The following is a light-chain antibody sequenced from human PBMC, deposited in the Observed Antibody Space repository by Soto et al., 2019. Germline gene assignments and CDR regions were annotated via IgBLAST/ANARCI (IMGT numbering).Light chain of an antibody. V-gene: IGKV3-15*01. J-gene: IGKJ1*01. Sequence: IVFTQSTGTLSLSPGDRATLSFRASQSVSSNLAWYQQKPGQAPRLLIYGASTRATGIPARFSGSGSGTEFTLTISSLQSEDFAVYYCQQYNDWPRTFGQGTKVDI. CDR1: QSVSSN. CDR2: GAS. CDR3: QQYNDWPRT.